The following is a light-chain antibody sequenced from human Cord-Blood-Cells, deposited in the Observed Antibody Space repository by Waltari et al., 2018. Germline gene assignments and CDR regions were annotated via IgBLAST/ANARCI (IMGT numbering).Light chain of an antibody. V-gene: IGLV2-14*01. J-gene: IGLJ2*01. Sequence: QSALTQPASVSGSPGQSLTISCTGTSSAVGGDNYVSWYQQHPGKAPKLMIYDVSKRPAGVSNRFSGSKSGNTASLTISGLQAEDEADYYCSSYTSSSNVVFGGGTKLTVL. CDR1: SSAVGGDNY. CDR3: SSYTSSSNVV. CDR2: DVS.